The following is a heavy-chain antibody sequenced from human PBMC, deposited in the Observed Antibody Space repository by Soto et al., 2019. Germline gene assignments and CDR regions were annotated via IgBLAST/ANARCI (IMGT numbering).Heavy chain of an antibody. CDR1: GFPFSSYG. D-gene: IGHD2-15*01. J-gene: IGHJ4*01. V-gene: IGHV3-33*01. CDR2: IWYDGTDK. CDR3: ARGRGYCSGGSCYYFDY. Sequence: GGSLRLSCAASGFPFSSYGMHWVRQAPGKGLEWVAVIWYDGTDKYYVDSVKGRFTISRENSKNTLYLQMDSLRAEDTAVYYCARGRGYCSGGSCYYFDYWGHGTLVTVSS.